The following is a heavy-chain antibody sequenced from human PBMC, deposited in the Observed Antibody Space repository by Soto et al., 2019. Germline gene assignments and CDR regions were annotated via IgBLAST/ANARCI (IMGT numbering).Heavy chain of an antibody. CDR1: GGSISSGGYS. CDR3: ARSIGERYSRGWNYFDY. J-gene: IGHJ4*02. Sequence: QLQLQESGSGLVKPSQTLSLTCAVSGGSISSGGYSWSWIRQPPGKGLEWIGYIYHSGSTYYNPSLKSRVTISVDRSKNQFSLKLSSVTAADTAVYYCARSIGERYSRGWNYFDYWGQGTLVTVSS. D-gene: IGHD6-19*01. V-gene: IGHV4-30-2*01. CDR2: IYHSGST.